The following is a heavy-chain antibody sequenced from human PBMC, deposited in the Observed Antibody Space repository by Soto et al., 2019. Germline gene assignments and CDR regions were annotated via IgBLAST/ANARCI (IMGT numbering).Heavy chain of an antibody. CDR1: GFTFSNYA. CDR2: ISGSGGHT. Sequence: GGSLRLSCAASGFTFSNYAMSWVRQAPGKGLEWVSAISGSGGHTYHPDSVKGRFTISRDNSKNTLYLQMNSLRAEDTAVYYCAKGSAEYSGSGGRGGVGGGPGGGRGWFLVMCGVVSTTHPPGAVKGRSTIKREKPKNCLFRKTKGRG. CDR3: AKGSAEYSGSGGRGGVGGGPGGGRGWFLVMCGVVSTTHPPGAVKGRSTIKREKPKNCLFRKTKG. V-gene: IGHV3-23*01. D-gene: IGHD3-10*01. J-gene: IGHJ6*01.